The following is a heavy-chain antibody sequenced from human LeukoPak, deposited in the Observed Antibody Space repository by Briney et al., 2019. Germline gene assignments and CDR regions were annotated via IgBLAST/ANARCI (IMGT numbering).Heavy chain of an antibody. D-gene: IGHD4-17*01. CDR3: ARDRATVTSNWFDP. J-gene: IGHJ5*02. V-gene: IGHV1-46*01. CDR2: IHPSGGST. Sequence: GASVKVSCKASGYTFTSYYMHWVRQAPGQGLEWMGIIHPSGGSTSYAQKLQGRVTMTTDTSTNTAYMELRSLRSDDTAVYYCARDRATVTSNWFDPWGQGTLVTVSS. CDR1: GYTFTSYY.